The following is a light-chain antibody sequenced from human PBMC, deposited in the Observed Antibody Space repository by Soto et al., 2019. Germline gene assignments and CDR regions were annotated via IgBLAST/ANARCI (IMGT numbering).Light chain of an antibody. CDR3: ASWDDSLRGPA. V-gene: IGLV1-47*01. CDR2: RNS. CDR1: KSNIGDNN. J-gene: IGLJ2*01. Sequence: QSVLTQSPSTSGTPGQRVTISCSGSKSNIGDNNVYWYQQLPGAAPRLLIFRNSERPSGVPDRFSASKSGTSASLAISGLRSEDEADYYCASWDDSLRGPAFGGGTKLTVL.